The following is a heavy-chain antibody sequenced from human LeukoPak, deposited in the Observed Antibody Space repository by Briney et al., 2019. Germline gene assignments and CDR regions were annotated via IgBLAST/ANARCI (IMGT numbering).Heavy chain of an antibody. Sequence: PGGSLRLSCAASGFTFNTYAIHWVRQAPGKGLEWVAVTWYDGNDKYYADSVKGRFTISRDNSKNTVYLQMNSLRAEDTAVYYCASDYDSSGYPDYWGQGTLVTVSS. CDR1: GFTFNTYA. J-gene: IGHJ4*02. V-gene: IGHV3-33*01. CDR2: TWYDGNDK. CDR3: ASDYDSSGYPDY. D-gene: IGHD3-22*01.